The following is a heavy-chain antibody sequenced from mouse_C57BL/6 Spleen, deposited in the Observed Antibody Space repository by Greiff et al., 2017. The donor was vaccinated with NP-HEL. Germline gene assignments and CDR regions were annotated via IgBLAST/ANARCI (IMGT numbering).Heavy chain of an antibody. CDR2: IYPGDGDT. Sequence: QVQLQQSGPEPVKPGASVKISCKASGYAFSSSWMSWVKQRPGKGLEWIGRIYPGDGDTNYNGKFKGKATLTADKSSSTAYMQLSSLTSEDSAVYFCARDYDWYFDVWGTGTTVTVSS. D-gene: IGHD1-1*02. V-gene: IGHV1-82*01. CDR3: ARDYDWYFDV. J-gene: IGHJ1*03. CDR1: GYAFSSSW.